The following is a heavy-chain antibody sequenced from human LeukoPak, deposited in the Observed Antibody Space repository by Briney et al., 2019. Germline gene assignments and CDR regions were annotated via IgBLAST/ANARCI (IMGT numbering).Heavy chain of an antibody. J-gene: IGHJ6*03. D-gene: IGHD2-2*01. V-gene: IGHV3-21*01. Sequence: GGSLRLSCAASGFTFSSHWMHWVRQAPGKGLEWVSSISSSSSYIYYADSVKGRFTISRDNAKNSLYLQMNSLRAEDTAVYYCAREHIVPAAMSYYYYYYMDVWGKGTTVTVSS. CDR3: AREHIVPAAMSYYYYYYMDV. CDR2: ISSSSSYI. CDR1: GFTFSSHW.